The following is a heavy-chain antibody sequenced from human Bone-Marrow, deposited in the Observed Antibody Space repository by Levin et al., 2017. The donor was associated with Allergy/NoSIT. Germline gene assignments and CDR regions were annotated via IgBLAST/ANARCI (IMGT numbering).Heavy chain of an antibody. J-gene: IGHJ4*02. CDR1: GDSISSGDHY. CDR3: ARTTENNFGSDINLFDH. CDR2: IYYSGET. D-gene: IGHD2-15*01. V-gene: IGHV4-30-4*01. Sequence: PSETLSLTCIVSGDSISSGDHYWSWIRQAPGKGLEWIGYIYYSGETYYNPSLKSRVSISVDTSQNQFSLKMTSMTPPDTAVYFCARTTENNFGSDINLFDHWGQGTLVTGSS.